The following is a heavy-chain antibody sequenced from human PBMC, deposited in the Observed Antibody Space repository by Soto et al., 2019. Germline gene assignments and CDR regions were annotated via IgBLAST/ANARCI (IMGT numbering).Heavy chain of an antibody. Sequence: SETLSLTCTVSGGSISSYYWSWIRQPPGKGLEWIGYIYYSGSTNYNPSLKSRVTISLDTSKNQFSLKLSSVTAADTAVYYCARAQGSGFLVSWGQGTLVTVSS. CDR2: IYYSGST. D-gene: IGHD3-10*01. CDR3: ARAQGSGFLVS. CDR1: GGSISSYY. J-gene: IGHJ4*02. V-gene: IGHV4-59*08.